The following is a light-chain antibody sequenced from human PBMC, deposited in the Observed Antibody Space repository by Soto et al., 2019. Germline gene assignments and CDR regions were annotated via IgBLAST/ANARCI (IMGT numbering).Light chain of an antibody. Sequence: IVLTQSPATLSLSPGEIATLSCRASQSVSSYLAWYKHKPGQAPKLLIYDATNRATGIPARFSGSGSGTDFTLTISSLNPQDFEFYSWQQRSNWPPITFGQWTRLEIK. V-gene: IGKV3-11*01. J-gene: IGKJ5*01. CDR2: DAT. CDR1: QSVSSY. CDR3: QQRSNWPPIT.